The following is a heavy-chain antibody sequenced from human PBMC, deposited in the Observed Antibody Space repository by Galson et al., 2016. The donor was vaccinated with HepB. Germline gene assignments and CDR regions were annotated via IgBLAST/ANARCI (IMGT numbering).Heavy chain of an antibody. CDR3: ARGLVYRSSWYSVYYYYGMDV. CDR2: INHSGST. V-gene: IGHV4-34*01. Sequence: ETLSLTCDVCGGSFSGSYWNWIRQPPGKGLEWTGEINHSGSTIYNPSLKSRVTISIDTSKNQFSLRLSSVTAADTAVYYCARGLVYRSSWYSVYYYYGMDVWGQGTTVTVSS. J-gene: IGHJ6*02. CDR1: GGSFSGSY. D-gene: IGHD6-13*01.